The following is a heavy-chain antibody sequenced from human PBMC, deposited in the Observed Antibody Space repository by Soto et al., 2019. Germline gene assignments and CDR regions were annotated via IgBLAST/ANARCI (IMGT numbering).Heavy chain of an antibody. CDR3: ARGSWDDVTGHYYMDV. Sequence: PSQTLSLTCDISGDSVSSNSAAWNWIRQTPSRGLEWLGRTYYRSKWYFNYAVSVKSRITVNPDTSKNQFSLQLNSVTPEDTAVYYCARGSWDDVTGHYYMDVWGKGTTVTVSS. CDR2: TYYRSKWYF. D-gene: IGHD1-1*01. J-gene: IGHJ6*03. CDR1: GDSVSSNSAA. V-gene: IGHV6-1*01.